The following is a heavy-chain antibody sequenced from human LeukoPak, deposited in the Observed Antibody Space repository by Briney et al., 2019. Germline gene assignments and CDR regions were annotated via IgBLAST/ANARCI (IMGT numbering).Heavy chain of an antibody. Sequence: GGSLRLSCVVSGFNFHNYWMTWVCQAPGKGLEWLAIINPDGSETSYEDSVKGRFIVSRDNDNNSLSLDLTSVRAEDTALYYCARDLYSPPDVWGQGTSVTVSS. CDR1: GFNFHNYW. CDR2: INPDGSET. J-gene: IGHJ6*02. V-gene: IGHV3-7*01. D-gene: IGHD2-21*01. CDR3: ARDLYSPPDV.